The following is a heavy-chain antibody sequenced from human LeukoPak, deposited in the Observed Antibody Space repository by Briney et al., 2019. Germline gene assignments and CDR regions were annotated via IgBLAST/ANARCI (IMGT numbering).Heavy chain of an antibody. J-gene: IGHJ4*02. CDR3: AKYYSSSWIYYFDY. V-gene: IGHV3-23*01. CDR2: ISGSGGST. D-gene: IGHD6-13*01. CDR1: GFNFSNYA. Sequence: PGGSLRLSCAASGFNFSNYAMTWVRQAPGKGLEWVSAISGSGGSTYYADSVKGRFTISRDNSKNTLYLQMNSLRAEDTAVYYCAKYYSSSWIYYFDYWGQGTLVTVSS.